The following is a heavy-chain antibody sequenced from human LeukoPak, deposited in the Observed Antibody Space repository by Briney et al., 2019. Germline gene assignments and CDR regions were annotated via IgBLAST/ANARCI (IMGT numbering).Heavy chain of an antibody. V-gene: IGHV1-18*01. D-gene: IGHD4-23*01. Sequence: GASVKVSCETSGFTFSAYGIAWVRQAPGHGPEWMGWISNHNGNTHYAQKFQGRITVTTDISTGTASMELRSLKSDDTAVYYCTRGVAVATAYYFDYWGRGTLVTVAS. CDR3: TRGVAVATAYYFDY. CDR2: ISNHNGNT. J-gene: IGHJ4*02. CDR1: GFTFSAYG.